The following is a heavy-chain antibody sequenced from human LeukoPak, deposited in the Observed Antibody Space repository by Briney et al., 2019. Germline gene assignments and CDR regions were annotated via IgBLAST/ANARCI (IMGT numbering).Heavy chain of an antibody. CDR2: IRGDGSNK. J-gene: IGHJ4*02. V-gene: IGHV3-7*01. CDR3: ADLGCTD. D-gene: IGHD2-15*01. CDR1: GTTFSRAW. Sequence: PVGPLSLSCTASGTTFSRAWGSWIRHATGKGVEGVATIRGDGSNKRYVDSVRGRLTISRENAKNSLYLEMSALRVEDTAVYYCADLGCTDCGQGTLVTVSS.